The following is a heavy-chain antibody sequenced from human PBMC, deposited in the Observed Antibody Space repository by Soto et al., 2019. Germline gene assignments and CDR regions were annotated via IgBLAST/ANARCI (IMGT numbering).Heavy chain of an antibody. CDR2: MNPNSGNT. J-gene: IGHJ5*02. D-gene: IGHD6-19*01. V-gene: IGHV1-8*01. CDR1: GYTFTSYD. CDR3: ARRLSSGWYYWSDP. Sequence: ASVKVSCKASGYTFTSYDINWVRQATGQGLEWMGWMNPNSGNTGYAQKLQGRVTMTRNTSISTAYMELSRLRSEDKAVYYCARRLSSGWYYWSDPWGKGTLVTVSS.